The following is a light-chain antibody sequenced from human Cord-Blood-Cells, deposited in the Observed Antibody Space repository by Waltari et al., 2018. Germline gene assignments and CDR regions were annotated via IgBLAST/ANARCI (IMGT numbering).Light chain of an antibody. CDR2: AAS. CDR3: QQVYRTPCT. Sequence: DIQMTQSPSSLSASVGDRVTITCRASQSISSYLNWYQQKPGKAPKRLIYAASSSQNGVPSWLSGSGACTDFPLTISSLQSAAFGTYFCQQVYRTPCTVGRGSKV. J-gene: IGKJ1*01. V-gene: IGKV1-39*01. CDR1: QSISSY.